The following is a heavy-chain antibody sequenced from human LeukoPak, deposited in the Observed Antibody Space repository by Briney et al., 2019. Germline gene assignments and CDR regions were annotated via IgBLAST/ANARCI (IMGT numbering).Heavy chain of an antibody. J-gene: IGHJ4*02. CDR3: ARDRGDY. CDR1: GFTFSNYD. V-gene: IGHV3-48*03. CDR2: ISSSGSII. D-gene: IGHD3-10*01. Sequence: GGSLRLSCAASGFTFSNYDMHWVRQAPGKGLEWVSYISSSGSIIYYADSVKGRLTISRDNAKNSLYLQMNSLRAEDTAVYYCARDRGDYWGQGTLVTVSS.